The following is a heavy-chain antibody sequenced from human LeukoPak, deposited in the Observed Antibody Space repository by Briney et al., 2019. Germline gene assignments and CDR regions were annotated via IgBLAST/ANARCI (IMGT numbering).Heavy chain of an antibody. D-gene: IGHD6-13*01. Sequence: SETLSLACTLSGGSISTYYWSWVRQPPGKGLEWIGYIYYTGSTDYNPSLKSRVTMSVDTSKNQFSLKLSSVTAADTAVYSCAREGLVAAAGTGFDPWGQGTLVTVSS. J-gene: IGHJ5*02. CDR1: GGSISTYY. CDR3: AREGLVAAAGTGFDP. V-gene: IGHV4-59*01. CDR2: IYYTGST.